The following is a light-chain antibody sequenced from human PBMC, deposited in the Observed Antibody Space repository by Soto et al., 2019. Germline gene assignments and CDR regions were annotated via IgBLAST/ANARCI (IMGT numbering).Light chain of an antibody. Sequence: PGERATLSCRASQSVSSSYLAWYQQKPGQAPRLLIYGASSRATGIPDRFSGSGSGTDFTLTISRLEPEDFAVYYCQQYDSSPVTFGPGTKVDIK. CDR1: QSVSSSY. CDR2: GAS. CDR3: QQYDSSPVT. V-gene: IGKV3-20*01. J-gene: IGKJ3*01.